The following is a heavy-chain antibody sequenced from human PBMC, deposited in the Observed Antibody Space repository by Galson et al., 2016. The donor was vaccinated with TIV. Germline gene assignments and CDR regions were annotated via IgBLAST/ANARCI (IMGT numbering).Heavy chain of an antibody. Sequence: SVKVSCKASGGTFIRYAITWVRQAPGQGLEWMGRIIPIIGIINYAQNLQGRVTITADQFTSTVYMGRGSLRSEDTAVYHCARPRGYSNGYYLPLDYWGQGTLLTVSS. CDR2: IIPIIGII. V-gene: IGHV1-69*04. J-gene: IGHJ4*02. D-gene: IGHD3-22*01. CDR3: ARPRGYSNGYYLPLDY. CDR1: GGTFIRYA.